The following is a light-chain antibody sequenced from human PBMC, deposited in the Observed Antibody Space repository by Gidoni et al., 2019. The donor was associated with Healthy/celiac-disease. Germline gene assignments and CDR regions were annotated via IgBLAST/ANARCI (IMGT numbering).Light chain of an antibody. CDR3: QVWDSSSDHGV. CDR2: DDS. J-gene: IGLJ3*02. CDR1: NIGSKS. Sequence: SYVLTQPPSVSVAPGQTARITCGGNNIGSKSVHWYQQKPCQAPVLVVYDDSDRPSGIPERFSGSNSGNTATLTISRVEAGDEADYYCQVWDSSSDHGVFGGGTKLTVL. V-gene: IGLV3-21*02.